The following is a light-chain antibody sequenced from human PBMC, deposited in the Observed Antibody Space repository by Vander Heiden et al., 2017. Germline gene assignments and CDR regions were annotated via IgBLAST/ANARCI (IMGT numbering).Light chain of an antibody. CDR2: VAS. V-gene: IGKV3-15*01. CDR1: QSGSSY. CDR3: LQYNNWPPVT. J-gene: IGKJ5*01. Sequence: ELVMTRTPATMSVSPGERATLSCRASQSGSSYLAWYQQKPGQAPRLLIYVASTRATGVPARFSGSGSGTDFTLTISSLQAEDFAVYYCLQYNNWPPVTFGQGTQLEIK.